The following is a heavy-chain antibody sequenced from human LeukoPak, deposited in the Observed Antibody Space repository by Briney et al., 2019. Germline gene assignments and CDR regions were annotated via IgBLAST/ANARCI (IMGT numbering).Heavy chain of an antibody. Sequence: ATSVKVSCXVSGYTLTELSMHWVRQAPGKGLEWMGGFDPEDGETIYAQKFQGRVTMTEDTSTDTAYMELSSLRSEDTAVYYCATSEYSSSSSRYFDLWGHGTLVTVSS. J-gene: IGHJ2*01. D-gene: IGHD6-6*01. CDR2: FDPEDGET. V-gene: IGHV1-24*01. CDR1: GYTLTELS. CDR3: ATSEYSSSSSRYFDL.